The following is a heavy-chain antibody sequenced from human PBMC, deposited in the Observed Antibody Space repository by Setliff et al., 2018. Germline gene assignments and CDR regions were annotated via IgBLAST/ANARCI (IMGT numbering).Heavy chain of an antibody. J-gene: IGHJ4*02. V-gene: IGHV3-7*01. Sequence: GGSLRLSCTVSGFSFTDYWMSWARQAPGKGLEWVANIKSYGREKNYADSVKGRFSISRDDASSSLYLQMDNLRVEDTAVYYCARGRFFTYWGQGTPVTVSS. D-gene: IGHD3-3*01. CDR1: GFSFTDYW. CDR2: IKSYGREK. CDR3: ARGRFFTY.